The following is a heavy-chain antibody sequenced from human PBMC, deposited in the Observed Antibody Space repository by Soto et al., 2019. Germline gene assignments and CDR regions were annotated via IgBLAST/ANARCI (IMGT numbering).Heavy chain of an antibody. J-gene: IGHJ4*02. CDR3: GSFEY. V-gene: IGHV3-30-3*01. Sequence: QVQLVESGGGVVQPGRSLRLSCAVSGFTFSTFPMHWVRRAPGKGLEWVAVISNDGNNEFYTDSVKGRFTIFRDNSKNTLYLQMHILRAEDTAVYYCGSFEYWGQGTMVTVSS. CDR1: GFTFSTFP. CDR2: ISNDGNNE.